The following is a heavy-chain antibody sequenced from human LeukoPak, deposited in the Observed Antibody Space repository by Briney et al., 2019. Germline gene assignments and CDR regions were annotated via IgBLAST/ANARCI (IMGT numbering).Heavy chain of an antibody. CDR1: GYTFTGYY. V-gene: IGHV1-2*02. Sequence: GASVKVSCKASGYTFTGYYMHWVRQAPGQGLEWMGWINPNSGGTNYAQKFQGRVTMTRDTSISTAYMELSSLRSDDTAVYYCARDSVAVRPGWFDPWGQGTLVTVSS. CDR2: INPNSGGT. J-gene: IGHJ5*02. D-gene: IGHD6-6*01. CDR3: ARDSVAVRPGWFDP.